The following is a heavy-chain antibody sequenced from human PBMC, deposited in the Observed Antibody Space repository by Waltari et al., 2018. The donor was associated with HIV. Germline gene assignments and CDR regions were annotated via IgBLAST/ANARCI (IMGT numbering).Heavy chain of an antibody. D-gene: IGHD3-10*01. CDR1: GYTCTGYY. J-gene: IGHJ2*01. Sequence: QVQLVQSGTEVKKPGASVKVSCKASGYTCTGYYLHWVRQAPGQGLEWMGWINPNSGGTKYAQKFQGRVTVTRDTSISTAYMELSRLRSDDTAVYYCTRDAASSGYWYFDLWGRGTLVTVSS. V-gene: IGHV1-2*02. CDR3: TRDAASSGYWYFDL. CDR2: INPNSGGT.